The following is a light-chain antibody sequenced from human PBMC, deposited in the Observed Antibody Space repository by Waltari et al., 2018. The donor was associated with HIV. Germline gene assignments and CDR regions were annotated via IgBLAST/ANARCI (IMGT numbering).Light chain of an antibody. V-gene: IGKV3-15*01. J-gene: IGKJ1*01. CDR3: QQYNKWPLWT. CDR1: QSVSSN. CDR2: GAS. Sequence: EIVMTQSPATLSVSPGERATLSCRASQSVSSNLAWYQQKPGQAPRLLIYGASTRATGIPARFSGSGSGTEFTLTISSLQSEDFAVYYCQQYNKWPLWTFGQGTKVEIK.